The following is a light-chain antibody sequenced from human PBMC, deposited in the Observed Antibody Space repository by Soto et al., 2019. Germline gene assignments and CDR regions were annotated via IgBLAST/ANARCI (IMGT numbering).Light chain of an antibody. J-gene: IGKJ5*01. Sequence: EIVLTQSPGTLSLSPGERATLSCRASQSVNSNYLAWHQQKPGQAPRLLIYGVSSRATGIPDRFSGSGSGTDFTLTISRLEPEDFAVYYCQQYVASPSITFGQGTRLEI. CDR2: GVS. CDR3: QQYVASPSIT. V-gene: IGKV3-20*01. CDR1: QSVNSNY.